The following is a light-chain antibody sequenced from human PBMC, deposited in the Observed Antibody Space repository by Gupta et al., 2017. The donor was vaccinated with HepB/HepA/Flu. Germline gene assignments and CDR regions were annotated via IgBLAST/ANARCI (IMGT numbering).Light chain of an antibody. Sequence: DIVMTQSPDSLAVSLGERATINCKSTQNILYSPNNENYLAWYQQKPGQSPKLLIYWASSRESGVPDRFSGSGSATDFSLTISSLQAEDVALYYCHQYYAAPFTFGQGTKLEIK. CDR1: QNILYSPNNENY. J-gene: IGKJ2*01. CDR3: HQYYAAPFT. V-gene: IGKV4-1*01. CDR2: WAS.